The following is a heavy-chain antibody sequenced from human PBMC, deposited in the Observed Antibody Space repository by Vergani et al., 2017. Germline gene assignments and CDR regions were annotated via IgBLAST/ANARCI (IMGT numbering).Heavy chain of an antibody. CDR1: GFTFSSYA. CDR2: IKSKTDGGTT. CDR3: TTEGDFGEPPH. V-gene: IGHV3-15*01. Sequence: VQLVESGGGVVQPGRSLRLSCAASGFTFSSYAMHWVRQAPGKGLEWVGRIKSKTDGGTTDYAAPVKGRFTISRDDSKNTLYLQMNSLKTEDTAVYYCTTEGDFGEPPHWGQGTLVTVSS. D-gene: IGHD3-10*01. J-gene: IGHJ4*02.